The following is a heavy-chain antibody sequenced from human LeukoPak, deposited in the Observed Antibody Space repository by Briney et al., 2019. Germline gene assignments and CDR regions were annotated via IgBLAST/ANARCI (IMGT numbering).Heavy chain of an antibody. V-gene: IGHV4-59*08. CDR2: IYYSGST. Sequence: SETLSLTCTVSGGSISSYYWSWIRQPPGKGLEWIGYIYYSGSTNYNPSLKSRVTISVDTSKNQFSLKLSSVTAADTAVYYCARLTYYYDSSGYYGTRRYYYYGMDVWGQGTTVTVSS. D-gene: IGHD3-22*01. J-gene: IGHJ6*02. CDR3: ARLTYYYDSSGYYGTRRYYYYGMDV. CDR1: GGSISSYY.